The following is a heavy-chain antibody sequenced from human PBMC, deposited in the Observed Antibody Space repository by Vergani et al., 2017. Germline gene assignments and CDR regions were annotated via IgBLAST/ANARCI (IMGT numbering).Heavy chain of an antibody. D-gene: IGHD2-2*01. Sequence: QVQLVQSGAEVKKPGSSVKVSCKASGGTFSSYAISWVRQAPGQGLEWMGGIIPIFGTANYAQKFQGRVTITADESTSTAYLELSSLRSEDTAVYYCAGERDIVVVPAAIPGWFDPWGQGTLVTVSS. CDR3: AGERDIVVVPAAIPGWFDP. CDR2: IIPIFGTA. J-gene: IGHJ5*02. CDR1: GGTFSSYA. V-gene: IGHV1-69*01.